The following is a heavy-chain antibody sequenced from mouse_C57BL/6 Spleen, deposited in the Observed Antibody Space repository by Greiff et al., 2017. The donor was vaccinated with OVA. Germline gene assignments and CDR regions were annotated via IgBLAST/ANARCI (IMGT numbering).Heavy chain of an antibody. J-gene: IGHJ2*01. V-gene: IGHV1-53*01. D-gene: IGHD4-1*01. CDR2: INPSNGGT. CDR3: ARHWDVDY. CDR1: GYTFTSYW. Sequence: VQLLQSGTELVKPGASVKLSCKASGYTFTSYWMHWVKQRPGQGLEWIGYINPSNGGTNYTEKFKSKATLTVDKSSSTAYMQLSSLTSEDSAVYYCARHWDVDYWGQGTTLTVSS.